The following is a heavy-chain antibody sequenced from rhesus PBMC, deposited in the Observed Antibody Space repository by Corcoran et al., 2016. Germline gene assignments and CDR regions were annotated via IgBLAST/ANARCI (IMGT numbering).Heavy chain of an antibody. V-gene: IGHV4-122*02. CDR1: GYSISSGYY. CDR3: ARDIVGTSHLGY. D-gene: IGHD2-2*01. J-gene: IGHJ4*01. CDR2: ITYSGST. Sequence: QVQLQESGPGLVTPSETLSLTCAVSGYSISSGYYWSWIRRPPGKGLEWIGEITYSGSTSYNPSLKSLVTSSRDTSKNQFSLKLSSVTAADTAVYYWARDIVGTSHLGYGGQGVLVTVSS.